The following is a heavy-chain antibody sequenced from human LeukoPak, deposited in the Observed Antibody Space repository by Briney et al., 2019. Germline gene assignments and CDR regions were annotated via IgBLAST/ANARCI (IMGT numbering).Heavy chain of an antibody. CDR2: IIPIFGIA. Sequence: SVKVSCKASGGTFSSYAISWVRQAPGQGLEWMGRIIPIFGIANYAQKFQGRVTITADKSTSTAYMELSSLRSEDTAVYYCAREDRGAIVVVLAAKGGWFDPWGQGTLVTVSS. D-gene: IGHD2-2*01. CDR3: AREDRGAIVVVLAAKGGWFDP. V-gene: IGHV1-69*04. CDR1: GGTFSSYA. J-gene: IGHJ5*02.